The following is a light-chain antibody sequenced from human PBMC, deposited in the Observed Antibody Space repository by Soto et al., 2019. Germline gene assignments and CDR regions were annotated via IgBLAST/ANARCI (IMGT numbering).Light chain of an antibody. CDR2: MTN. Sequence: QSVLTQPPSASGTPGQTVTISCSGGWYNIGKNLGYWYQQFPGTAPKLLIYMTNQRPSGVPDRFSGSKSGSSASLAVSGLRSEDEAVYYCAAWDDILRAWVFGGATKLTVL. V-gene: IGLV1-47*01. CDR1: WYNIGKNL. J-gene: IGLJ3*02. CDR3: AAWDDILRAWV.